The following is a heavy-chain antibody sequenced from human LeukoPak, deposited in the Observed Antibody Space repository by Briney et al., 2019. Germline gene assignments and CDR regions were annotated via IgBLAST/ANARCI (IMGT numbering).Heavy chain of an antibody. CDR3: ARAPPLNDYVWGSYRYEDY. D-gene: IGHD3-16*02. V-gene: IGHV1-18*01. Sequence: ASVKVSCKASGYTFTSYGISWVRQAPGQGLEWMGWISAYNGNTNYAQKLQGRVTMTTDTSTSTAYMELRSLRSDDTAVYYCARAPPLNDYVWGSYRYEDYWGQGTLVTVSS. CDR2: ISAYNGNT. J-gene: IGHJ4*02. CDR1: GYTFTSYG.